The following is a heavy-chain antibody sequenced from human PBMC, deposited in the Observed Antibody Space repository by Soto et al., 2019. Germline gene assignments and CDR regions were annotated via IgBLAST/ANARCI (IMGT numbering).Heavy chain of an antibody. D-gene: IGHD4-17*01. V-gene: IGHV4-59*08. CDR2: IYYSGST. Sequence: PSETLSLTCTVSGGSSSSYYWSWIRQPPGKGLEWIRYIYYSGSTNYNPSLKSRVTISVDTSKNQFSLKLSSVTAADTAVYYCARHHDYGGNLSNQWGQGTLVTVSS. CDR3: ARHHDYGGNLSNQ. CDR1: GGSSSSYY. J-gene: IGHJ4*02.